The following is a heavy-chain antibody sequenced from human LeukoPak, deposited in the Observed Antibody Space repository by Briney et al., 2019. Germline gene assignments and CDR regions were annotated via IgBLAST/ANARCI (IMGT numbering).Heavy chain of an antibody. CDR2: ISGSGGST. Sequence: GGSLRLSCAASGFTFSSFAMSWVRQAPGKGLEWVSFISGSGGSTHYADSVKGRFTISRDNSKNTLYLQMNSLRADDTAVYYCAKGPKQQLVGSRGKYFDYWGQGTLVTVSS. CDR3: AKGPKQQLVGSRGKYFDY. J-gene: IGHJ4*02. D-gene: IGHD6-13*01. CDR1: GFTFSSFA. V-gene: IGHV3-23*01.